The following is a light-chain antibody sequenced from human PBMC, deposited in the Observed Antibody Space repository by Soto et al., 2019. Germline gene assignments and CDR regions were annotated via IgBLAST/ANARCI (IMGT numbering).Light chain of an antibody. V-gene: IGKV3-11*01. J-gene: IGKJ5*01. CDR3: QQRHMWPIT. Sequence: ELVLTQSPVTLSLSPGERATLSCRASQSFRGLLAWYQQKPGQAPRLLIYDAYNRATGIPPRFSGSGSGTDFTLTISSLEPEDSAVYYCQQRHMWPITFGQGTRLETK. CDR1: QSFRGL. CDR2: DAY.